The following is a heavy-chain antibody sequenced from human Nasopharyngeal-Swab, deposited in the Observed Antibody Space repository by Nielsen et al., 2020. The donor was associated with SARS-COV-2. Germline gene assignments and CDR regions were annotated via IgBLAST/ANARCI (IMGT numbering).Heavy chain of an antibody. CDR2: IDPSDSYT. D-gene: IGHD2-15*01. V-gene: IGHV5-10-1*01. J-gene: IGHJ6*03. CDR3: ARRAYCSGGSCYSPYYYYMDV. CDR1: GYSFTSYW. Sequence: SLKVSCKGSGYSFTSYWISWVRQMPGKGLEWMGRIDPSDSYTNYSPSFQGHVTISADKSISTAYLQWSSLKASDTAMYYCARRAYCSGGSCYSPYYYYMDVWGKGTTVTVSS.